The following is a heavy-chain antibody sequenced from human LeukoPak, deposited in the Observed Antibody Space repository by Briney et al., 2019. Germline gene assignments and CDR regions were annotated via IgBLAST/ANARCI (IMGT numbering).Heavy chain of an antibody. Sequence: ETLSLTCTVSGYSISSGYYWGWVRQAPGKGLEWVSAISGSGGSTYYADSVKGRFTISRDNSKNTLYLQMNSLRAEDTAVYYCAKGSLREYWNDPLEDYWGQGTLVTVSS. CDR2: ISGSGGST. D-gene: IGHD1-1*01. J-gene: IGHJ4*02. CDR3: AKGSLREYWNDPLEDY. V-gene: IGHV3-23*01. CDR1: GYSISSGYY.